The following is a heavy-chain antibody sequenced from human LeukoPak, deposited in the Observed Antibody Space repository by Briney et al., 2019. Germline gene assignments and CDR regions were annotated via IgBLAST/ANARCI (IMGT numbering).Heavy chain of an antibody. CDR1: GFTFRNYV. CDR2: ISGSGGST. V-gene: IGHV3-23*01. D-gene: IGHD1-20*01. CDR3: AKPLTGTADFDY. Sequence: GGSLRLSCAASGFTFRNYVIHWVRQAPGKGLEWVSAISGSGGSTYYADSVKGRFTISRDNSKNTLYLQMNSLRAEDTAVYYCAKPLTGTADFDYWGQGTLVTVSS. J-gene: IGHJ4*02.